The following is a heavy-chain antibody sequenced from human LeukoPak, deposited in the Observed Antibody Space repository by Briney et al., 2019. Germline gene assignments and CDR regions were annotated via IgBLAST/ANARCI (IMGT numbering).Heavy chain of an antibody. J-gene: IGHJ6*02. Sequence: ASVKVSCKASGYTFTSYYMHWVRQAPGQGLEWMGIINPSGGSTSYAQKFQGRVTMTRDTSTSTVYMGLSSLRSEDTAVYYCARDPGYYDFWSGYYTGLGFYGMDVWGQGTTVTVSS. CDR2: INPSGGST. V-gene: IGHV1-46*01. D-gene: IGHD3-3*01. CDR1: GYTFTSYY. CDR3: ARDPGYYDFWSGYYTGLGFYGMDV.